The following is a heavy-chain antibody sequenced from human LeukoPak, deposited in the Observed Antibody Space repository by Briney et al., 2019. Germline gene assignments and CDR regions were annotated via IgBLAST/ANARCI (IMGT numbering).Heavy chain of an antibody. CDR2: IKPDGSKK. J-gene: IGHJ4*02. D-gene: IGHD5-24*01. V-gene: IGHV3-7*05. Sequence: GGSLTLSCAASGFPLSSYWMSWVGQAPGKGLEWGANIKPDGSKKSYVDSVKGRFTISRDNAKNSLYLQMNSLRAEDTAVYYCARGQMAGYWGQGTLVTVSS. CDR3: ARGQMAGY. CDR1: GFPLSSYW.